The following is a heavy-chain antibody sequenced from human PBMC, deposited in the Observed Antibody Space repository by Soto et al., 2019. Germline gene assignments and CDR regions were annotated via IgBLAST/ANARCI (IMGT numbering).Heavy chain of an antibody. CDR1: GGSISSGSYS. J-gene: IGHJ6*02. V-gene: IGHV4-30-2*01. CDR2: IYHSGPT. Sequence: SSETLSLTCDVSGGSISSGSYSWSWIRQPPGKGLEWIGYIYHSGPTYSNPSLNSRVTISVDRPKNQFSLKLSSVTAADTAVYYCARAPGITPYYYGMDVWGQGTTVTVSS. CDR3: ARAPGITPYYYGMDV. D-gene: IGHD1-7*01.